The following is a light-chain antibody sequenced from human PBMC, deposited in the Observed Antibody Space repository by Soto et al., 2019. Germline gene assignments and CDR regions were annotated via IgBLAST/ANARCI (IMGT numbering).Light chain of an antibody. CDR1: SSDVGGYNY. CDR3: SSYKSSSLG. CDR2: DVS. V-gene: IGLV2-14*01. Sequence: QSVLAQPASVSGSPGQSITISCTGTSSDVGGYNYVSWYQQHPGKAPKLMIYDVSNRPSGVSNRFSGSKSGNTASLTISGLQAEDEADYYCSSYKSSSLGFGGGAKV. J-gene: IGLJ1*01.